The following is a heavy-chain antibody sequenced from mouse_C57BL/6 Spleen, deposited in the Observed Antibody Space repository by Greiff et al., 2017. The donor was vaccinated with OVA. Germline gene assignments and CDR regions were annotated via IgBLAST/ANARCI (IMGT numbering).Heavy chain of an antibody. V-gene: IGHV14-2*01. CDR3: ARRADYYGSSYGYFDV. J-gene: IGHJ1*03. D-gene: IGHD1-1*01. CDR1: GFNIKDYY. Sequence: EVKLMESGAELVKPGASVKLSCTASGFNIKDYYMHWVKQRTEQGLEWIGRIDPEDGETKYAPKFQGKATITADTSSNTAYLQLSSLTSEDTAVYYCARRADYYGSSYGYFDVWGTGTTVTVSS. CDR2: IDPEDGET.